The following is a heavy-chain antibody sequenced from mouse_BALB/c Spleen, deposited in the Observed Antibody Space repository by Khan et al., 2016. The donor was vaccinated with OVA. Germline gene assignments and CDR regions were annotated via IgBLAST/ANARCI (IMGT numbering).Heavy chain of an antibody. CDR3: ATSYYYGYYFDY. D-gene: IGHD1-1*01. J-gene: IGHJ2*01. CDR1: GFTFSSYG. V-gene: IGHV5-17*02. Sequence: EVQLVESGGGLVQPGGSRKLSCAASGFTFSSYGMHWVRQAPEKGLEWVAYISGDSRTIYYADTVKGRFTIFRDNPKNTLFLQMTSLMSEDTSMYNWATSYYYGYYFDYWGPGTTLTVSS. CDR2: ISGDSRTI.